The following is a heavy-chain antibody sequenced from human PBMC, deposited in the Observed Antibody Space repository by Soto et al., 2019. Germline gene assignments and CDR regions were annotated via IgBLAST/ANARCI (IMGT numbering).Heavy chain of an antibody. D-gene: IGHD6-13*01. J-gene: IGHJ5*02. Sequence: QVQLQQRGAGLLKPSETLSLTCAVYGGSFSAYYWSWIRQPPGKGLEWLGEINHSGSTNYITSLKSRVTISVESSKSQFSLKLSSVTAADTAVYFCARGRAAAGREGWFDPWGQGTLVTVS. CDR3: ARGRAAAGREGWFDP. V-gene: IGHV4-34*01. CDR2: INHSGST. CDR1: GGSFSAYY.